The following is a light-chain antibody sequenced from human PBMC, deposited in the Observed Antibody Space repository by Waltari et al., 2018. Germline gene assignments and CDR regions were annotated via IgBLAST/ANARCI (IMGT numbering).Light chain of an antibody. CDR1: QRVTNNF. Sequence: EIVLTQSPGTLSLSPGERATLSCRASQRVTNNFLAWYQQKPGQAPRLFIYAASNRATGIPDRFSGSGSGTDFTLTISRLEPEDFAVYYCHQYGSSPQTFGGGTKVEIK. CDR3: HQYGSSPQT. J-gene: IGKJ4*01. V-gene: IGKV3-20*01. CDR2: AAS.